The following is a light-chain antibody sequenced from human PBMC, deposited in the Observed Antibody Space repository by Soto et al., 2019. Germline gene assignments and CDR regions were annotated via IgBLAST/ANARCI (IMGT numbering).Light chain of an antibody. Sequence: IQISQSLSNLSASLTARVTITCRASQSISSWLAWYQQKPGKAPKLLIYDASSLESGVPSRFSGSGSGTEFTLTISSLQPDDFATYYCLQDYNYPITFGQGTRLEIK. CDR2: DAS. CDR3: LQDYNYPIT. CDR1: QSISSW. J-gene: IGKJ5*01. V-gene: IGKV1-5*01.